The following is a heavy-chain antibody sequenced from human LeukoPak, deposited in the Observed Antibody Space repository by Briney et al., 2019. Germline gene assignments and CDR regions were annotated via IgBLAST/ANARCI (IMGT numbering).Heavy chain of an antibody. Sequence: GGSLRLSCAASGFTVNSNYMNRVRQAPGKGLEWLSVIYTDDKTYYADAVKGRFIVSRDISKNTLYLQMNNVTAEDTGIYYCAREVANGASYSSAWSVWGQGTTVSVSS. CDR2: IYTDDKT. CDR3: AREVANGASYSSAWSV. J-gene: IGHJ6*02. D-gene: IGHD6-19*01. CDR1: GFTVNSNY. V-gene: IGHV3-53*01.